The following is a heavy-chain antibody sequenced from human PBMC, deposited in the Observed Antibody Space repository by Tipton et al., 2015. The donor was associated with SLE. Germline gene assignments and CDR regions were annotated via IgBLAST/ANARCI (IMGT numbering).Heavy chain of an antibody. V-gene: IGHV3-33*01. CDR1: GFTFSSYG. J-gene: IGHJ5*02. D-gene: IGHD6-13*01. Sequence: SLRLSCAASGFTFSSYGMNWVRQDPGKGLEWAADTWDDGSNKYYADSVKGRFTISRDNSKNTLYLQMNSLRAEDTAVYYCARVALAAAGWGWFDPWGQGTLVTVSS. CDR2: TWDDGSNK. CDR3: ARVALAAAGWGWFDP.